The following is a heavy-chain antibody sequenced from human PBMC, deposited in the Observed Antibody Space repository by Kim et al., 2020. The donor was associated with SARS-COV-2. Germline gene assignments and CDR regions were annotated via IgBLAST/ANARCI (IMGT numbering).Heavy chain of an antibody. CDR3: AKQLWLRGNLDY. V-gene: IGHV3-7*01. J-gene: IGHJ4*02. D-gene: IGHD5-18*01. Sequence: KAYVAPVKGRFTISRDNAKNSLYLQMNSLRAEDTAVYYCAKQLWLRGNLDYWGQGTLVTVSS. CDR2: K.